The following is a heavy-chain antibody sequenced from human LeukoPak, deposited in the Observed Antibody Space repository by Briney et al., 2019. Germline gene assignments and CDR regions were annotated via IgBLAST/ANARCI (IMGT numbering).Heavy chain of an antibody. CDR1: GFTFTNYW. J-gene: IGHJ4*02. D-gene: IGHD1-14*01. CDR3: ARKGSRRPSPEGV. CDR2: IKQDGSEK. V-gene: IGHV3-7*03. Sequence: GGPLRLSCAASGFTFTNYWMSRVRQAPGKGLEWVADIKQDGSEKYYVDSVKGRFTISRDNAKNSLYLQMSSLRAEDTAIYYCARKGSRRPSPEGVWGQGTLVTVSS.